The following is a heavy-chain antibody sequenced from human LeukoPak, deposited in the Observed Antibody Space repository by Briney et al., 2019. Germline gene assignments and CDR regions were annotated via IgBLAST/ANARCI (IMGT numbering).Heavy chain of an antibody. V-gene: IGHV1-46*01. D-gene: IGHD3-22*01. Sequence: ASVKVSCTASGYTFTSYYMHWVRQAPGQGLEWMGIINPSGGSTGYAQKFQGGVTMTRDTSTSTVYMELSSLRSEDTAVYYCARQRKYYYDSSGYYDYWGQGTLVTVSS. CDR2: INPSGGST. CDR1: GYTFTSYY. CDR3: ARQRKYYYDSSGYYDY. J-gene: IGHJ4*02.